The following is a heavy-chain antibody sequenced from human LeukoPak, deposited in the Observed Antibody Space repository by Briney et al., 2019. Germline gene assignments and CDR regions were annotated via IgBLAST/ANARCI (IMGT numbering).Heavy chain of an antibody. CDR3: AKDFRIGYSAHFDY. CDR2: IYENGGTT. D-gene: IGHD2-21*01. J-gene: IGHJ4*02. V-gene: IGHV3-23*01. Sequence: GGSLRLSCVGSGFTFRSHAMSRVRQAPEKGLEFVSGIYENGGTTYYADSVKGRLSISRDNSKNTLYLQMDSLRGEDTAVYYCAKDFRIGYSAHFDYWGQGALVTVSS. CDR1: GFTFRSHA.